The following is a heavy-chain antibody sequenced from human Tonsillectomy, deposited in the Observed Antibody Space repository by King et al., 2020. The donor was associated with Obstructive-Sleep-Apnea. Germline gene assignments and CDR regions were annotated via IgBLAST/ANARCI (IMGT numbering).Heavy chain of an antibody. D-gene: IGHD6-13*01. V-gene: IGHV3-15*05. CDR2: IKSKTDGGTT. CDR3: TTDGGEAAGTNY. CDR1: GFTFSNAW. J-gene: IGHJ4*02. Sequence: VQLVESGGGLVKPGGSLRLSCAASGFTFSNAWMSRVRQAPGKGLEWVGRIKSKTDGGTTDYAAPVKGRFTISRDDSKNTLYLQMNSLKTEDTAVYYCTTDGGEAAGTNYWGQGTLVTVSS.